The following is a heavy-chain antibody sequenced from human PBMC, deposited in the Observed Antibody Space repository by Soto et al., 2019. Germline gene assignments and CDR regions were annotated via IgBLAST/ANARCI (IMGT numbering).Heavy chain of an antibody. Sequence: QVHLVQSGAEVKKPGASVKVSCKASGNLFIHQSIHWVSQAPGQRLEWMGWINADNGYTKYSEKFQGRVTITWDTSATTAYLDLSRLNSEDTAMYYCVRGKEAGIWFDPWGEGTLVTVSS. CDR2: INADNGYT. V-gene: IGHV1-3*01. CDR3: VRGKEAGIWFDP. J-gene: IGHJ5*02. D-gene: IGHD1-26*01. CDR1: GNLFIHQS.